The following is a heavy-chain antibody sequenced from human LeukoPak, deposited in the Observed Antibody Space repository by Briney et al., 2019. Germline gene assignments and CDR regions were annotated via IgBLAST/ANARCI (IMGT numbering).Heavy chain of an antibody. CDR2: ISVNNANA. D-gene: IGHD2-2*01. CDR1: GYTFTSYF. J-gene: IGHJ4*02. Sequence: ASVKVSCKASGYTFTSYFSSWVRQAPEQGLEWMGWISVNNANANYAQKFQGRVTMTTDTSTSTAYMELRSLKSDDTALYYRARASVSSTVVPADYWGQGTLVTVSS. V-gene: IGHV1-18*01. CDR3: ARASVSSTVVPADY.